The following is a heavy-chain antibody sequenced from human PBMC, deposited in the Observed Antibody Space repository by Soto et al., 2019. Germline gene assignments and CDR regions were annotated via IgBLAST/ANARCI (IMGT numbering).Heavy chain of an antibody. CDR1: GGSISSGGYY. J-gene: IGHJ5*02. V-gene: IGHV4-31*03. CDR2: IYYSGST. D-gene: IGHD2-15*01. CDR3: ARAVDIVVVVAATRWFDP. Sequence: QVQLQESGPGLVKPSQTLSLTCTVSGGSISSGGYYWSWIRQHPGKGLEWIGYIYYSGSTYYNPSLKSRVTISVDTSKNQFSLKLSSVTAADTAVYYCARAVDIVVVVAATRWFDPWGQGTLVTVSS.